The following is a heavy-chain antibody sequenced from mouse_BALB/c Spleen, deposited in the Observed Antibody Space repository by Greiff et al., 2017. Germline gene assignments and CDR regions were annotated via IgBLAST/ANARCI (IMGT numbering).Heavy chain of an antibody. CDR2: IDPANGNT. CDR1: GFNIKDTY. J-gene: IGHJ3*01. CDR3: ARGGYDGAWFAY. D-gene: IGHD2-2*01. Sequence: EVKLVESGAELVKPGASVKLSCTASGFNIKDTYMHWVKQRPEQGLEWIGRIDPANGNTKYDPKFQGKATITADTSSNTAYLQLSSLTSEDTAVYYCARGGYDGAWFAYWGQGTLVTVSA. V-gene: IGHV14-3*02.